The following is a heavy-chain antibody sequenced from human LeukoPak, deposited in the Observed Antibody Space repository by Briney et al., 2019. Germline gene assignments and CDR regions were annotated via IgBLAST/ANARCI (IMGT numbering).Heavy chain of an antibody. V-gene: IGHV1-2*06. J-gene: IGHJ6*01. CDR3: ARDRGGFFGLGFLFHLEG. CDR2: INPNTGGT. CDR1: GYTFTSYH. D-gene: IGHD3-10*01. Sequence: ASVKVSCKASGYTFTSYHIHWVRQAPGQGLEWMGRINPNTGGTNFAQKFQGRVTVTRDKSITTVYMELSRLISGDTAVYYCARDRGGFFGLGFLFHLEGWGPGTTVIVSS.